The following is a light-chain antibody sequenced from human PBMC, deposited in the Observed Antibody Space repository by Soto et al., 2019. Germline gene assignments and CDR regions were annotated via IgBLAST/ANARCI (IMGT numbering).Light chain of an antibody. V-gene: IGKV3D-20*01. CDR2: DAS. CDR3: QQDSSSPYT. J-gene: IGKJ5*01. CDR1: QTVSSGY. Sequence: SPVTLSLSPGERATLSCGASQTVSSGYLAWYQQRPGLAPRLLIYDASSRATGIPDRFSGSGSGTDFSLTISRLEPEDFAVYYCQQDSSSPYTFGQGTRLEIK.